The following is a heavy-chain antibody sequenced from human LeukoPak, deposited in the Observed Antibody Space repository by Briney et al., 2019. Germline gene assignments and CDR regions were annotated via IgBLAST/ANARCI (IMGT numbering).Heavy chain of an antibody. J-gene: IGHJ3*02. D-gene: IGHD4-17*01. V-gene: IGHV4-30-4*01. Sequence: PSETLSLTCTVSGGSISSGDYYWSWIRQPPGKGLEWIGYIYYSGSTYYNPSLKSRVTISVDTSKNQFSLKLSSVTAADMAVYYCARDHRPIRVTTAVDAFDIWGQGTMVTVSS. CDR3: ARDHRPIRVTTAVDAFDI. CDR2: IYYSGST. CDR1: GGSISSGDYY.